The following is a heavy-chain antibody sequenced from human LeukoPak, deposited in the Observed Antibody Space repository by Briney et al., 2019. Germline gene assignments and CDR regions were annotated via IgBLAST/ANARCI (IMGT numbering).Heavy chain of an antibody. J-gene: IGHJ4*02. CDR2: VYYGRSP. D-gene: IGHD6-25*01. V-gene: IGHV4-39*02. CDR3: ARSSGAGTFSY. CDR1: GDSISRSAYY. Sequence: SETLSLTCTVSGDSISRSAYYWAWIRQPPGKGLEWIGSVYYGRSPYFNPSLESRATISVDTSKNHFSLKMSSVTAADTAVYYCARSSGAGTFSYWGQGTLVTVSS.